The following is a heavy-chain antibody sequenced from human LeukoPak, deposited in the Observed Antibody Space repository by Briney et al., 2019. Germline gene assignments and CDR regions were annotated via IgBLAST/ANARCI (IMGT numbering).Heavy chain of an antibody. CDR1: GFTFDDYA. CDR3: AKVLGYFDDRGEDY. Sequence: QTGGSLRLSCAASGFTFDDYAMHWVRQAPGKGLEWVSILSGDGGSTYYADSVKGRFTISRDNSKNSLYLQMNSLRTEDTALYYCAKVLGYFDDRGEDYWGQGTLVTVSS. D-gene: IGHD3-9*01. CDR2: LSGDGGST. J-gene: IGHJ4*02. V-gene: IGHV3-43*02.